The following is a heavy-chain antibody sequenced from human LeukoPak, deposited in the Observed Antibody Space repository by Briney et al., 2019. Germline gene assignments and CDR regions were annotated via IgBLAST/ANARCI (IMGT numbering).Heavy chain of an antibody. CDR2: INHSGST. J-gene: IGHJ4*02. CDR3: ARAGHAISGCFDY. V-gene: IGHV4-34*01. CDR1: GGSFSGYY. D-gene: IGHD2-21*01. Sequence: SETLSLTCAVYGGSFSGYYWSWIRQPPGKGLEWIGEINHSGSTNYNPSLKSRVTISVDTSKNQFSLKLSSVTAADTAVYYCARAGHAISGCFDYWGQGTLVTVSS.